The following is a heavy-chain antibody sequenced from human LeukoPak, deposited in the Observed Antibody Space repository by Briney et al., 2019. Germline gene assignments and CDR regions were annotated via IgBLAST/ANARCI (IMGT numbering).Heavy chain of an antibody. CDR3: ARELSPAAPKTYDFWSGYFDY. Sequence: PSETLSLTCNVSGGSISSYYWSWIRQPPGKGLEWIGYIYYSGSTNYNSSLKSRVTISVDTSKNQLSLKLSSVTAADTAVYYCARELSPAAPKTYDFWSGYFDYWGQGTLVTVSS. J-gene: IGHJ4*02. D-gene: IGHD3-3*01. CDR2: IYYSGST. CDR1: GGSISSYY. V-gene: IGHV4-59*01.